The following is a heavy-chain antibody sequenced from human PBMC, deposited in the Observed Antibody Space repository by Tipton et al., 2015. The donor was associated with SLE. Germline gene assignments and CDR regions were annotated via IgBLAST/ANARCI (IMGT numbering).Heavy chain of an antibody. D-gene: IGHD2-8*01. J-gene: IGHJ2*01. CDR1: GASITSGSFY. Sequence: TLSLICTVSGASITSGSFYWSWIRQSVGKGLEWIGRMYTSGSTNYNPSLRSRVTMTADTPKNQFSLKLNSLTAADTAVYYCARESCTNGICYRYFDLWGRGTLVTVSS. V-gene: IGHV4-61*02. CDR3: ARESCTNGICYRYFDL. CDR2: MYTSGST.